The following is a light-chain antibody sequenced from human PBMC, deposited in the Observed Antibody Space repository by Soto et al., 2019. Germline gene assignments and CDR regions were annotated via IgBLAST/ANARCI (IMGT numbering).Light chain of an antibody. J-gene: IGKJ5*01. CDR1: QSVSSY. Sequence: EIVLTHSPATLSLSPRERATLSGTASQSVSSYLAWYQQKPGQAPRLLIYNASNRATGIPARFSGSGSGTDFTLTMSSLEPEDFAVYYCQQRSNWPYFGQGTRLEIK. CDR2: NAS. V-gene: IGKV3-11*01. CDR3: QQRSNWPY.